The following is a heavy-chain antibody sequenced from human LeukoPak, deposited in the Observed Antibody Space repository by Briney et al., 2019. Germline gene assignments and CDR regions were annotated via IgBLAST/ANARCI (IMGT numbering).Heavy chain of an antibody. J-gene: IGHJ3*02. D-gene: IGHD2-2*01. Sequence: GGSLRLSCAASAFSLKDYNMNWVRQAPGKGLEWVSSISSSSSYIYYADSVKGRFTISRDNAKNSLYLQMNSLRAEDTAVYYCARVLRVVVPAAIPHDAFDIWGQGTMVTVSS. CDR2: ISSSSSYI. CDR3: ARVLRVVVPAAIPHDAFDI. CDR1: AFSLKDYN. V-gene: IGHV3-21*01.